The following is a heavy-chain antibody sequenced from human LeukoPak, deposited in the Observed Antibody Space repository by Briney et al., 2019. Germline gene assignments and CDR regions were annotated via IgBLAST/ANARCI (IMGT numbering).Heavy chain of an antibody. J-gene: IGHJ4*02. CDR2: IKQDGSEK. CDR3: ARDKIVGATSLDY. V-gene: IGHV3-7*01. Sequence: GGSLRLSCAASGFTFSSYGMSWVRQAPGKGPEWVANIKQDGSEKYYVDSVKGRFTISRDNAKNSLYLHMDSLRAEDTAFYYCARDKIVGATSLDYWGQGTLVTVSS. D-gene: IGHD1-26*01. CDR1: GFTFSSYG.